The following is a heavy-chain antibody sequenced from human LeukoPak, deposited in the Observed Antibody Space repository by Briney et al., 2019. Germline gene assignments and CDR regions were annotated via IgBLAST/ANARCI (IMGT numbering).Heavy chain of an antibody. CDR3: AREGCSGGSCYGTVGIDH. CDR2: IYFTGIT. CDR1: GGSISSGGYS. J-gene: IGHJ4*02. V-gene: IGHV4-31*03. D-gene: IGHD2-15*01. Sequence: PSQTLSLTCTVSGGSISSGGYSWSWIRQFPGKGLEWIGYIYFTGITYYNPSLKSRATFSFDTSENEFSLSLRSVTAADTAVYYCAREGCSGGSCYGTVGIDHWGQGTLVTVSS.